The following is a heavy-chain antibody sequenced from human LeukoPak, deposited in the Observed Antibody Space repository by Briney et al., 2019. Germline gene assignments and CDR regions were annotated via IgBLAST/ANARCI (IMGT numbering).Heavy chain of an antibody. CDR2: MNPNSGNT. J-gene: IGHJ6*02. CDR3: ARQHCSGGSCYSVLDV. Sequence: ASVKVSCKASGGTFSSYAISWVRQAPGQGLEWMGWMNPNSGNTGYAQKFQGRVTMTRNTSISTAYMELSSLRSEDTAVYYCARQHCSGGSCYSVLDVWGQGTTVTVSS. D-gene: IGHD2-15*01. V-gene: IGHV1-8*02. CDR1: GGTFSSYA.